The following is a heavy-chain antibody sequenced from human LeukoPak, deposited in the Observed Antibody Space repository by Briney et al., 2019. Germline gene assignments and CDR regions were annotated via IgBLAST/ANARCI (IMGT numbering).Heavy chain of an antibody. V-gene: IGHV3-21*01. CDR3: ARADCSSSTCYLRRSWFDP. J-gene: IGHJ5*02. D-gene: IGHD2-2*01. CDR1: GFSFNYYD. CDR2: ISPKSDFI. Sequence: GGSLRLSCAGSGFSFNYYDMNWVRQAPGKGLELVSSISPKSDFIYYSDSVRGRFTISRDNAENSLYLQMNSLRAEDTAVYYCARADCSSSTCYLRRSWFDPWGQGTLVTVSS.